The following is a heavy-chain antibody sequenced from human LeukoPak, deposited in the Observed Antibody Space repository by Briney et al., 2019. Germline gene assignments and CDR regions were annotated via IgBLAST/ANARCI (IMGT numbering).Heavy chain of an antibody. D-gene: IGHD3-22*01. CDR3: ARRKPYYFANSGYDS. Sequence: SETLSLTSSVSGGSINSSSYYWGWIRQPPGKGLEWLGSISYSGTTYYNPSLKSRVTISVDTSKKQFSLKLSSVTAADTAVYYCARRKPYYFANSGYDSWGQGTLVTVSS. J-gene: IGHJ4*02. CDR1: GGSINSSSYY. CDR2: ISYSGTT. V-gene: IGHV4-39*01.